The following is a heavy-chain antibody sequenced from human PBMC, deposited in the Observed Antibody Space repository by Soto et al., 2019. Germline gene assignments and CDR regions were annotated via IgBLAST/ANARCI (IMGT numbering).Heavy chain of an antibody. V-gene: IGHV3-9*01. CDR3: AKDLEITIFGVAFDY. Sequence: SLRLSCAASGFTFDDYAMHWVRQAPGKGLEWVSGISWNSGSIGYADSVKGRFTISRDNAKNSLYLQMNSLRAEDTALYYCAKDLEITIFGVAFDYWGQGTLVTVSS. CDR1: GFTFDDYA. J-gene: IGHJ4*02. CDR2: ISWNSGSI. D-gene: IGHD3-3*01.